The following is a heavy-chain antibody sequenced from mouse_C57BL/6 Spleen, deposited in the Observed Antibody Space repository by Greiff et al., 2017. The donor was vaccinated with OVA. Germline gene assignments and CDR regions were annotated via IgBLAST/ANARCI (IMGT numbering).Heavy chain of an antibody. D-gene: IGHD2-2*01. Sequence: QVQLQQPGAELVMPGASVKLSCKASGYTFTSYWMHWVKQRPGQGLEWIGEIDPSDSYTNYNQKFKGKSTLTVDKSSSTAYMQLSSLTSEDSAVYYCAGLSTMVTTDYWYFDVWGTGTTVTVSS. CDR1: GYTFTSYW. CDR3: AGLSTMVTTDYWYFDV. V-gene: IGHV1-69*01. CDR2: IDPSDSYT. J-gene: IGHJ1*03.